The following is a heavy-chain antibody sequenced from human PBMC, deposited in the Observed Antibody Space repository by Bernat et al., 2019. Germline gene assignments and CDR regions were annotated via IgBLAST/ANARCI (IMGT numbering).Heavy chain of an antibody. CDR3: ASSAVGVVPAAMPNDAFDI. J-gene: IGHJ3*02. D-gene: IGHD2-2*01. V-gene: IGHV1-69*17. CDR2: IIPIFGIA. Sequence: QVQLVQSGAEVKKPGSSVKVSCKASGGTFSSYAISWVRQAPGQGLEWMGGIIPIFGIANYAQKFQGRVTITADKSTSTAYMELSSLRSEDTAVYYCASSAVGVVPAAMPNDAFDIWGQGTMVTVSS. CDR1: GGTFSSYA.